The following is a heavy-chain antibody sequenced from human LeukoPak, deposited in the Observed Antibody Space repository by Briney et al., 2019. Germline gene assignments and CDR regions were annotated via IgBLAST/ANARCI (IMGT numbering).Heavy chain of an antibody. V-gene: IGHV4-34*01. CDR2: INHSGST. Sequence: SETLSLTCAVYGGSFSGYYWSWIRQPPGKGLEWIGEINHSGSTNYNPSLKSRVTISVDTSKNQFSLKLSSVTAADTAVYYCARATGDIAAAGPHFDYWGQGTLVTVSS. J-gene: IGHJ4*02. D-gene: IGHD6-13*01. CDR1: GGSFSGYY. CDR3: ARATGDIAAAGPHFDY.